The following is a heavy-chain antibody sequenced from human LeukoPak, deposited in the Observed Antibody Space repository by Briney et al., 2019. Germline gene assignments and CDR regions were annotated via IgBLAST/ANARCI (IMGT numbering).Heavy chain of an antibody. CDR1: GFIFTDYD. D-gene: IGHD3-9*01. V-gene: IGHV3-11*01. Sequence: PGGSLRLSCAASGFIFTDYDMTWIRQAPGKGLEWISYITSSGNTIYYAASVKGRFTVSRDNAKKTLFLQMNSLRAEDTAVYYCARAASFDWFDDYWGQGTLVTVSS. CDR2: ITSSGNTI. CDR3: ARAASFDWFDDY. J-gene: IGHJ4*02.